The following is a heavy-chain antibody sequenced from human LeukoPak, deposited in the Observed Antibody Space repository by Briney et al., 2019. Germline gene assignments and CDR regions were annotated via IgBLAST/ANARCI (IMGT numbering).Heavy chain of an antibody. J-gene: IGHJ4*02. CDR3: ARAHVQRRYYYDSSGYSPKLYFDY. CDR1: GGSFSGYY. D-gene: IGHD3-22*01. V-gene: IGHV4-34*01. CDR2: INHSGST. Sequence: PSETLSLTCAVYGGSFSGYYWSWIRQPPGKGLEWTGEINHSGSTNYNPSLKSRVTISVDTSKNQFSLKLSSVTAADTAVYYCARAHVQRRYYYDSSGYSPKLYFDYWGQGTLVTVSS.